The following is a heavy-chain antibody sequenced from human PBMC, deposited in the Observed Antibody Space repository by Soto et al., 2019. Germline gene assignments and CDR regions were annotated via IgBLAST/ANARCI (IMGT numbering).Heavy chain of an antibody. D-gene: IGHD2-8*01. J-gene: IGHJ4*02. V-gene: IGHV3-74*01. CDR3: ARDNGHGTYCTHS. Sequence: EEQLVESGGGLVQPGGSLRLSCAASGLTFSSYWMHWVRQAPGRGRVWVSRIKRDGSSTRYADSVEGRFTISRDNAKNTVYLQMNSLRGEDTAVYYCARDNGHGTYCTHSWGQGTLVTVSS. CDR1: GLTFSSYW. CDR2: IKRDGSST.